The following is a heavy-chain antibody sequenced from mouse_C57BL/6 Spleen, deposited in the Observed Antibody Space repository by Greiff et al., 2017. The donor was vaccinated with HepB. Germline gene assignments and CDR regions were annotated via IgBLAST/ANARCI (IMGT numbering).Heavy chain of an antibody. V-gene: IGHV5-4*01. J-gene: IGHJ3*01. CDR2: ISDGGSYT. D-gene: IGHD2-4*01. CDR3: AREIYYDYDGPFAY. Sequence: EVQLVESGGGLVKPGGSLKLSCAASGFTFSSYAMSWVRQTPEKRLEWVATISDGGSYTYYPDNVKGRFTISRDNAKNNLYLQMSHLKSEDTAMYYCAREIYYDYDGPFAYWGQGTLVTVSA. CDR1: GFTFSSYA.